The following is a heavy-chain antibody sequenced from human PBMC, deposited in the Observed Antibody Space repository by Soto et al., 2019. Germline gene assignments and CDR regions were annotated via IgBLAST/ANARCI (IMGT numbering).Heavy chain of an antibody. Sequence: TGGSLRLSCAASGFTFSSYWMHWVRQAPGKGLVWVSRINSDGSSTSYADSVKGRFTISRDNAKNTLYLQMNSLRAEDTAVYYCARDVVFLPGFHWYSDLWGRGTLVTVSS. CDR3: ARDVVFLPGFHWYSDL. V-gene: IGHV3-74*01. D-gene: IGHD3-10*01. CDR2: INSDGSST. J-gene: IGHJ2*01. CDR1: GFTFSSYW.